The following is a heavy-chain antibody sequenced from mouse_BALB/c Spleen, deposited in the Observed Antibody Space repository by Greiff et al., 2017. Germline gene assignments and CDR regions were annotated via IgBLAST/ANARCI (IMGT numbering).Heavy chain of an antibody. CDR3: ARDGNYAMDY. J-gene: IGHJ4*01. V-gene: IGHV5-6-5*01. CDR2: ISSGGST. D-gene: IGHD2-1*01. CDR1: GFTFSSYA. Sequence: EVKLVESGGGLVKPGGSLKLSSAASGFTFSSYAMSWVRQTPEKRLEWVASISSGGSTYYPDSVKGRFTISRDNARNILYLQMSSLRSEDTAMYYCARDGNYAMDYWGQGTSVTVSS.